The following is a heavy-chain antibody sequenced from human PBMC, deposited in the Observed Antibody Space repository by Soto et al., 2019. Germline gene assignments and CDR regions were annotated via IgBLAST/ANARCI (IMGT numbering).Heavy chain of an antibody. D-gene: IGHD3-22*01. CDR3: ARQKAWTGEWLSLYAPGMDV. CDR2: ISSSGSTI. J-gene: IGHJ6*02. Sequence: GGSLRLSCAAPGFTFSDYYMSWIRQAPGKGLEWVSHISSSGSTIYYADSVKGRFTISRDNAKNSLYLQMNSLRAEDTAVYYCARQKAWTGEWLSLYAPGMDVWGQGTTVTVSS. V-gene: IGHV3-11*01. CDR1: GFTFSDYY.